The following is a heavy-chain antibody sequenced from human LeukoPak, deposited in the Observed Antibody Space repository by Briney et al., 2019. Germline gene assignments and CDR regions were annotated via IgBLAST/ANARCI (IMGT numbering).Heavy chain of an antibody. V-gene: IGHV4-59*01. CDR3: ARVRSWSGYNALDY. CDR2: IYSSGST. J-gene: IGHJ4*02. Sequence: SETLSLTCTVSGGSISSYYWSWIRQPPGKGLEWIGYIYSSGSTNYNPSLNSRVTMSIDTSKNQFPLKLSSVTAADTAVYYCARVRSWSGYNALDYWGQGTLVTVSS. CDR1: GGSISSYY. D-gene: IGHD3-3*01.